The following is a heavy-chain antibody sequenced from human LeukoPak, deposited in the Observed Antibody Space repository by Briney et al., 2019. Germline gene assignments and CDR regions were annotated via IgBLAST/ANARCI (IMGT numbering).Heavy chain of an antibody. CDR2: INPNSGGT. CDR3: ASLPLYSSGGDTDY. D-gene: IGHD6-19*01. Sequence: ASVKVSCKASGYTFTGYYMHWVRQAPGQGLEWMGWINPNSGGTNYAQKFRGRVTMTRDTSISTAYMELSRLRSDDTAVYYCASLPLYSSGGDTDYWGQGTLVTVSS. V-gene: IGHV1-2*02. CDR1: GYTFTGYY. J-gene: IGHJ4*02.